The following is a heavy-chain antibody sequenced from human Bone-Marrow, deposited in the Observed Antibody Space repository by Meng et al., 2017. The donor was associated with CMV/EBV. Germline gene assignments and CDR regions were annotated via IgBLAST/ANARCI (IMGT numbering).Heavy chain of an antibody. Sequence: GGSLRLSCTASGFTFDYHALHWVRQAAGKGLEWVAGISWNSVSIGYADSVKGRFTISRDDAKSSLYLQMNNLRSEDTALYFCAKLQGSKDYWGQGTVVTSPQ. CDR2: ISWNSVSI. J-gene: IGHJ4*02. CDR3: AKLQGSKDY. V-gene: IGHV3-9*01. CDR1: GFTFDYHA.